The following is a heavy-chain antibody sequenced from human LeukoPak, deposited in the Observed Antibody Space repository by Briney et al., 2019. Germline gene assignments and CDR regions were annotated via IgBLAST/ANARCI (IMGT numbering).Heavy chain of an antibody. Sequence: SETLSLTCAVYGGSFSGYYWSWIRQPPGKRLEWFGEINHSGGTDYNPSLKSRVTTSVDTSKNQFPLKLSSVAAADTAVYDCARGAGDWGSRGYFNYWGQGTLVTVSS. CDR3: ARGAGDWGSRGYFNY. CDR2: INHSGGT. J-gene: IGHJ4*02. CDR1: GGSFSGYY. D-gene: IGHD2-21*02. V-gene: IGHV4-34*01.